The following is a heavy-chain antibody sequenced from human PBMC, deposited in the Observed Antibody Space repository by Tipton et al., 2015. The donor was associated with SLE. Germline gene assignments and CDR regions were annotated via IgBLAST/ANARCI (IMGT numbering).Heavy chain of an antibody. V-gene: IGHV4-59*11. D-gene: IGHD2-8*02. J-gene: IGHJ5*02. CDR2: IYYSGST. CDR3: AREWEGGCTGGVCAGWFDP. CDR1: GGSISSHY. Sequence: TLSLTCTVSGGSISSHYWSWIRQPPGKGLEWIGYIYYSGSTNYNPSLKSRVTISVDTSKNQFSLKLSSVTAADTAVYYCAREWEGGCTGGVCAGWFDPWGQGTLVTVSS.